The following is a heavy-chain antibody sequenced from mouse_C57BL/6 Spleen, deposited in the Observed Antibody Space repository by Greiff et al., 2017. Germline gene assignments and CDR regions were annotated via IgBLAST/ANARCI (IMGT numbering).Heavy chain of an antibody. D-gene: IGHD1-1*01. CDR3: ETRRPYYYGSSLDY. CDR1: GYSFTGYY. J-gene: IGHJ2*01. CDR2: INPSTGGT. V-gene: IGHV1-42*01. Sequence: VQLQQSGPELVKPGASVKISCKASGYSFTGYYMNWVKQSPEKSLEWIGEINPSTGGTTYNQKFKAKATLTVDKSSSTAYMQLKSLTSEDSAVYYCETRRPYYYGSSLDYWGQGTTLTVSS.